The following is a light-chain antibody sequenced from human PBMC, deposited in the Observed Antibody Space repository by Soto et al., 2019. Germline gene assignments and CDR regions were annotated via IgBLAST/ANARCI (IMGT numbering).Light chain of an antibody. CDR3: QQYNTYWT. CDR1: QSISSR. J-gene: IGKJ1*01. Sequence: DIQMTQSTSTLSASVGDRVTITCRASQSISSRLAWYQQKPGKAPKVLIYAASSLESGVPSRFSGSGSGTEVTLTITSLQPDDFATYYCQQYNTYWTFGQGTKVEIK. V-gene: IGKV1-5*01. CDR2: AAS.